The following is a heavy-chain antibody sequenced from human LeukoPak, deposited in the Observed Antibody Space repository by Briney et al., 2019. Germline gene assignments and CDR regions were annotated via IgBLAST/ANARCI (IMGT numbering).Heavy chain of an antibody. CDR3: AQILHSGYDPVDAFDI. CDR1: GFSLSTSGVG. CDR2: IYWDDDK. V-gene: IGHV2-5*02. J-gene: IGHJ3*02. D-gene: IGHD5-12*01. Sequence: SGPTLVNPTQTLTLTCTFSGFSLSTSGVGVGWIRQPPGKALEWLALIYWDDDKRYSPSLKSRLTITKDTSKNQVVLTMTNMDPVDTATYYCAQILHSGYDPVDAFDIWGQGTMVTVSS.